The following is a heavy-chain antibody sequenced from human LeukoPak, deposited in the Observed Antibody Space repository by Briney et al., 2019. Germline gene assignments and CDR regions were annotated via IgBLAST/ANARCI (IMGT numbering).Heavy chain of an antibody. V-gene: IGHV1-69*05. CDR1: GGTFSSYA. Sequence: SVKVSRKASGGTFSSYAISWVRQAPGQGLEWMGGIIPIFGTANYAQKFQGRVTITTDESTSTAYMELSSLRSEDTAVYYCATRRDGYFVFDYWGQGTLVTVSS. CDR2: IIPIFGTA. CDR3: ATRRDGYFVFDY. J-gene: IGHJ4*02. D-gene: IGHD5-24*01.